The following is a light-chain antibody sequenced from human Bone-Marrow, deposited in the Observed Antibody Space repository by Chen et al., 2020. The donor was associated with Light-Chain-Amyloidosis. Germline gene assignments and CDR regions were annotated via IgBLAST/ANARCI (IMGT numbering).Light chain of an antibody. CDR2: EGN. V-gene: IGLV2-23*01. J-gene: IGLJ2*01. CDR3: CSYAGNSLV. CDR1: SSDVGSYYL. Sequence: QSALTQPASVSGSPGQSITISCTGTSSDVGSYYLVSWYQQHPGNAPKLIVYEGNKRPSGVSNRFSGSKSGNTASLTISGLQAEDEADYYCCSYAGNSLVFGGGTKLTVL.